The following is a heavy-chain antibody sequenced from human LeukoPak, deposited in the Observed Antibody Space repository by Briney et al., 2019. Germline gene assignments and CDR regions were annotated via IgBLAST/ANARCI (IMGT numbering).Heavy chain of an antibody. CDR3: ARDKHVECSSTSCYAGEYYYYGMDV. J-gene: IGHJ6*02. CDR1: GFTFSDYW. D-gene: IGHD2-2*01. Sequence: GGSLRLSCAASGFTFSDYWMTWVRQAPGKGLEWVANIKQDGSEKYYVDSVKGRFTISRDNAKNSLYLQMNSLRAEDTAVYYCARDKHVECSSTSCYAGEYYYYGMDVWGQGTTVTVSS. V-gene: IGHV3-7*01. CDR2: IKQDGSEK.